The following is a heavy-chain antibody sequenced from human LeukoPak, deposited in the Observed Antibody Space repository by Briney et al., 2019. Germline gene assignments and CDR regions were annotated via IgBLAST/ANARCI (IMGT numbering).Heavy chain of an antibody. CDR3: AKGIRLSRDGFDR. V-gene: IGHV3-23*01. Sequence: PGGSLRLSCAASGFTFSSYAMCWVRQAPGKGLEWVSGIDAGGGSTYYADSVKGRFTISRDNSKNTLYLQMNSLRADDTAIHYCAKGIRLSRDGFDRWGQGTPVTVSS. D-gene: IGHD6-13*01. CDR2: IDAGGGST. J-gene: IGHJ5*02. CDR1: GFTFSSYA.